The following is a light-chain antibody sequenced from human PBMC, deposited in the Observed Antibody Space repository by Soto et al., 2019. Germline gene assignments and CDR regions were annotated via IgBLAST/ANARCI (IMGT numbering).Light chain of an antibody. Sequence: GLSQSAGTLSLYQGERATLSCRASQSVSSSYLAWYQQKPGQAPRLLIYGASSRATGIPDRFSGSGSGTDFTLTIRRLEPEDFAVYYCQQSGTSYTFGQRTKVDIK. CDR3: QQSGTSYT. CDR2: GAS. CDR1: QSVSSSY. J-gene: IGKJ2*01. V-gene: IGKV3-20*01.